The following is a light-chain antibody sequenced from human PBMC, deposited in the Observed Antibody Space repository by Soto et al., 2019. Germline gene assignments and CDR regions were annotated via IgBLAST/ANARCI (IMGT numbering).Light chain of an antibody. J-gene: IGLJ2*01. V-gene: IGLV1-40*01. CDR2: DNS. CDR3: QSYDNSLSAAV. CDR1: SSNTGAGYD. Sequence: QSVLTQPPSVSGAPGQKVTISCTGSSSNTGAGYDVHWYQQLPGTAPKLLIFDNSNRPSGVPDRFSGSKSGTSASLSINGLQTEDEADYYCQSYDNSLSAAVFGGGTKLAVL.